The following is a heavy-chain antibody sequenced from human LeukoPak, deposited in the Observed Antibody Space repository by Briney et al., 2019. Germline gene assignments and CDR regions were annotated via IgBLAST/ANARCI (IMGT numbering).Heavy chain of an antibody. CDR2: ISSSSYI. CDR1: GFTFSSYS. CDR3: ARTYCGGDCPPGDDAFDI. J-gene: IGHJ3*02. V-gene: IGHV3-21*01. Sequence: PGGSLRLSCAASGFTFSSYSMNWVRQAPGKGLEWVSSISSSSYIYYADSVKGRFTISRDNAKNSLYLQMHSLRAEDTAVYYCARTYCGGDCPPGDDAFDIWGQGTMVTVSS. D-gene: IGHD2-21*02.